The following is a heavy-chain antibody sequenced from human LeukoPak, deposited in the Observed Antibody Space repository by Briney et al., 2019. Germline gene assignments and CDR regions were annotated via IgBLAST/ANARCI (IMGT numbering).Heavy chain of an antibody. J-gene: IGHJ5*02. Sequence: ASVKVSCKASGYTFTGYYMHWVRQAPGQGLEWMARINPNSGGTNYAQKFQGRVTMTRDTSISTAYMELSRLRSDDTAVYYCARDGGDIVVVPAAIPNWFDPWGQGTLVTVSS. CDR3: ARDGGDIVVVPAAIPNWFDP. V-gene: IGHV1-2*06. D-gene: IGHD2-2*01. CDR2: INPNSGGT. CDR1: GYTFTGYY.